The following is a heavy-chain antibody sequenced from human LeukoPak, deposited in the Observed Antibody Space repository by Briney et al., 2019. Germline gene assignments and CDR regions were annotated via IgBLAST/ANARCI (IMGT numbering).Heavy chain of an antibody. Sequence: ASVKVSCKASGYTFTSYGISWVRQAPGQGLEWMGWISAYNGNTNYAQKLQGRVTITADESTSTAYMELSSLRSEDTAVYYYVTGVATIIDYGMDVWGQGTTVTVSS. V-gene: IGHV1-18*01. D-gene: IGHD5-12*01. CDR1: GYTFTSYG. J-gene: IGHJ6*02. CDR3: VTGVATIIDYGMDV. CDR2: ISAYNGNT.